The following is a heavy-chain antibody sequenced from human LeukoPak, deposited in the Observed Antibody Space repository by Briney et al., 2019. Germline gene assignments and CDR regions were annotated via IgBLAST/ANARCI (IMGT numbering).Heavy chain of an antibody. CDR1: GFTVSSNY. D-gene: IGHD6-6*01. V-gene: IGHV3-53*01. Sequence: SGGSLRLSCAASGFTVSSNYMSGVRQAPGKGLEWVSVIYSGGSTYYTDPLKGRFTISRDNSKHTLYLQMNSLRVEDTAVYYCARDRLYSSSSEDYWGQGTLVTVSS. CDR2: IYSGGST. J-gene: IGHJ4*02. CDR3: ARDRLYSSSSEDY.